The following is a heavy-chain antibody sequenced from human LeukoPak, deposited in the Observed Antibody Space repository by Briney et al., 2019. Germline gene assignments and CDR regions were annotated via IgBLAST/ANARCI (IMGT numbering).Heavy chain of an antibody. J-gene: IGHJ4*02. CDR1: GYTFTSYY. V-gene: IGHV1-46*01. D-gene: IGHD3-22*01. Sequence: ASVKVSCKASGYTFTSYYMHWVRQAPGQELEWMGIINPSGGSTSYAQKFQGRVTMTRDTSTSTVYMELSSLRSEDTAVYFCARGGSGLYFDYWGQGTLVTVSS. CDR2: INPSGGST. CDR3: ARGGSGLYFDY.